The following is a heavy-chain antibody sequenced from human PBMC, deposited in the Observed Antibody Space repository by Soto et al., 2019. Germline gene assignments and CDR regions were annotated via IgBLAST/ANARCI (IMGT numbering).Heavy chain of an antibody. CDR3: ARGYCISTSCYAGDMRAFDI. CDR1: GGSISSSSYY. Sequence: QLQLQESGPGLVKASETLSLTCTVSGGSISSSSYYWGWIRQPPGKGLEWIGSIYYSGSTYYNPSLESRGTISVDTSKNQFSLKLSSVTAADTAVYYCARGYCISTSCYAGDMRAFDIWGQGTMVIVSS. J-gene: IGHJ3*02. CDR2: IYYSGST. D-gene: IGHD2-2*01. V-gene: IGHV4-39*01.